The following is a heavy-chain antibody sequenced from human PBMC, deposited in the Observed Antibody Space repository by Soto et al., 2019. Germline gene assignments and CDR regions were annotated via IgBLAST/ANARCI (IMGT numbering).Heavy chain of an antibody. CDR1: GFSFSSNG. Sequence: PGGSLRLSCAASGFSFSSNGMHWVRQAPGKGLEWVGVIWFDGSNAYYADSVMSRFTTSRDNSQNTLYLQMHSLRGDVTAVYYCVRVGASGGSGWRWEVPDDWGQGTLVTVSS. V-gene: IGHV3-33*01. J-gene: IGHJ4*02. D-gene: IGHD3-16*01. CDR2: IWFDGSNA. CDR3: VRVGASGGSGWRWEVPDD.